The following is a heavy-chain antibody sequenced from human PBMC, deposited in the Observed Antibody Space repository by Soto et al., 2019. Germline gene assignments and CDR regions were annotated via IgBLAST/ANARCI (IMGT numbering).Heavy chain of an antibody. J-gene: IGHJ4*02. V-gene: IGHV5-51*01. D-gene: IGHD6-13*01. CDR1: GYSFTSYW. CDR2: IYPGDSDT. CDR3: VIAETPKSAVN. Sequence: SMKISCKGSGYSFTSYWLGWVRQMPGKGLEWMGIIYPGDSDTRYSPSFQGQVTISADKSISTAYLQWSSLKASDTAMYYCVIAETPKSAVNWGQGTLVTVSS.